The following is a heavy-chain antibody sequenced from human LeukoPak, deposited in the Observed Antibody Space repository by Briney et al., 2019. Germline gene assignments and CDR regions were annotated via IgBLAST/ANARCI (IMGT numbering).Heavy chain of an antibody. J-gene: IGHJ4*02. CDR2: ISYDGSNK. D-gene: IGHD3-22*01. CDR1: GFTFSSYG. Sequence: GGSLRLSCAASGFTFSSYGMHWVRQAPGKGLEWVAVISYDGSNKYYADSVKGRFTISRDNSKNTLYLQMNSLRAEDTAVYYCAKFIHQYYDSSGYVDYWGQGTLVTVSS. CDR3: AKFIHQYYDSSGYVDY. V-gene: IGHV3-30*18.